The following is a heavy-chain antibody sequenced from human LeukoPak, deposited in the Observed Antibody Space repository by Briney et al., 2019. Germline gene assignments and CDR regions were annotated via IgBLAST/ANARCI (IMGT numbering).Heavy chain of an antibody. CDR2: IWFDGSDK. V-gene: IGHV3-33*01. Sequence: GGSLRLSCAASGFTFRNYGMQWVRQAPGKGLEWVAVIWFDGSDKKYADSVKGRFTISRDNSKSALYLQMNSLWAEDTAVYYCATVRRGSGWYADIWGQGTPVTVSS. CDR1: GFTFRNYG. J-gene: IGHJ6*02. CDR3: ATVRRGSGWYADI. D-gene: IGHD6-19*01.